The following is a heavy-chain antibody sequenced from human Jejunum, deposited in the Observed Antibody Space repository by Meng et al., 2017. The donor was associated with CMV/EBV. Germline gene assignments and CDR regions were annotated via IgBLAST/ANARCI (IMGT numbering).Heavy chain of an antibody. CDR1: GYTFPFYA. D-gene: IGHD6-19*01. V-gene: IGHV1-3*01. CDR2: INPGNGDT. CDR3: AREGFSSGWSHFDS. J-gene: IGHJ4*02. Sequence: SGYTFPFYAMHWVRQAPGQRLEWMAWINPGNGDTEYSQKFQDRHTITVDTSANTASMELSSLRSEDTAVYYCAREGFSSGWSHFDSWGQGTLVTVSS.